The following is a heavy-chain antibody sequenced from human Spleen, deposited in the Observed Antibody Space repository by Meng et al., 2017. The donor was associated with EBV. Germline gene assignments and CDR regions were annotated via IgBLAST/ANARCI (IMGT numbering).Heavy chain of an antibody. J-gene: IGHJ4*02. Sequence: QVQLVQSGSELKKAGASVKVSCNASGYTFTSYAMKWVRQAPGQGLEWMGWINTNTGKPTDGQGFTGRFVFSLDTSVSTTYLHINSLQAEDTAVYYCARVLSSWYDIGYWGQGTLVTVSS. D-gene: IGHD3-9*01. CDR2: INTNTGKP. CDR1: GYTFTSYA. CDR3: ARVLSSWYDIGY. V-gene: IGHV7-4-1*02.